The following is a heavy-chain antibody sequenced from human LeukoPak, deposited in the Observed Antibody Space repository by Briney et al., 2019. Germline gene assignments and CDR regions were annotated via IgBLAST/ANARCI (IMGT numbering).Heavy chain of an antibody. V-gene: IGHV1-69*02. Sequence: SVKVSCKASGGTFSSYTISWARQAPGQGLEWMGRIIPILGIANYVQKFQGRVTITADKSTSTAYMELSSLRSEDTAVYYCARAEAYCSGGSCYTANWFDPWGQGTLVTVSS. J-gene: IGHJ5*02. D-gene: IGHD2-15*01. CDR2: IIPILGIA. CDR1: GGTFSSYT. CDR3: ARAEAYCSGGSCYTANWFDP.